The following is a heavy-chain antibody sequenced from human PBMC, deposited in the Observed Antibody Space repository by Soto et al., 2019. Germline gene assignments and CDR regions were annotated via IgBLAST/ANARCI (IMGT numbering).Heavy chain of an antibody. D-gene: IGHD3-3*01. CDR1: GGSISSYY. Sequence: PSETLSLTCTVSGGSISSYYWSWIRQPAGKGLEWIGRIYTSGSTNYNPSLKSRVTMSVDTSKNQFSLKLSSVTAADTAVYYCARDPTYYDFWSGYSSYYYGMDVWGQGTTVTV. J-gene: IGHJ6*02. CDR2: IYTSGST. V-gene: IGHV4-4*07. CDR3: ARDPTYYDFWSGYSSYYYGMDV.